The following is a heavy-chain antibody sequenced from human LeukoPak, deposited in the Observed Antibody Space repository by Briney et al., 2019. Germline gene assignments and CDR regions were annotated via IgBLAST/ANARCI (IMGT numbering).Heavy chain of an antibody. CDR1: GYTFTSYY. Sequence: GASVKVSCKASGYTFTSYYMHWVRQAPGQGLEWMGIINPSGGSTSYAQKFQGRVTMTRDMSTSTVYMELSSLRSEDTAVYYCARPLCGYCSGGSCYNDAFDIWVQGTMVTVSS. D-gene: IGHD2-15*01. V-gene: IGHV1-46*01. CDR3: ARPLCGYCSGGSCYNDAFDI. J-gene: IGHJ3*02. CDR2: INPSGGST.